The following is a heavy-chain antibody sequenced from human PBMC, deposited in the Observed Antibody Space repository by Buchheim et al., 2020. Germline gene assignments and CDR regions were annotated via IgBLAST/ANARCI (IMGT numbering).Heavy chain of an antibody. Sequence: VKKPGASVKVSCKASGYTFTSYAMHWVRQAPGQRLEWMGWINAGNGNTKYSQKFQGRVTITRDTSASTAYMELSSLRSEDTPLYYFARNVGVIHYYYGMDVWGQGTT. D-gene: IGHD3-22*01. V-gene: IGHV1-3*01. CDR3: ARNVGVIHYYYGMDV. J-gene: IGHJ6*02. CDR2: INAGNGNT. CDR1: GYTFTSYA.